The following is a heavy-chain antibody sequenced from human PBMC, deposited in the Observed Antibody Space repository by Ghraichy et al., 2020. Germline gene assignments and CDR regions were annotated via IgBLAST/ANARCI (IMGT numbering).Heavy chain of an antibody. V-gene: IGHV3-7*03. CDR2: IKQDGSEK. D-gene: IGHD3-9*01. J-gene: IGHJ4*02. Sequence: GGSLRLSCAASGFTFSSYWMSWVRQAPGKGLEWVANIKQDGSEKYYVDSVKGRFTISRDNAKNSLYLQMNSLRAEDTAVYYCARVSEVYYDILTGYYTSRSVDYWSQGTLVTVSA. CDR1: GFTFSSYW. CDR3: ARVSEVYYDILTGYYTSRSVDY.